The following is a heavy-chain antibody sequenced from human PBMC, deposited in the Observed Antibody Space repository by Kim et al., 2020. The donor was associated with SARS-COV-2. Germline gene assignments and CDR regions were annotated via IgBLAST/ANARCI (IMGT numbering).Heavy chain of an antibody. CDR2: ISSSSSTI. Sequence: GGSLRLSCVASEFTFGDYYMSWIRQAPGKGLEWIAYISSSSSTIYYAESVKGRFTISRDNAKSTLYLQMNSLRVEETARYYCARDGEYNYGIDYWGQGTQVTVSS. V-gene: IGHV3-11*01. J-gene: IGHJ4*02. CDR3: ARDGEYNYGIDY. D-gene: IGHD5-18*01. CDR1: EFTFGDYY.